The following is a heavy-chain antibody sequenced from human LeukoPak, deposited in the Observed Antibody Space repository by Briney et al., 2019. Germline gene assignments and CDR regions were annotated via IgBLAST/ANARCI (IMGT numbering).Heavy chain of an antibody. V-gene: IGHV3-7*01. CDR3: ARYSFYLCFDY. CDR1: GFTFDDYG. CDR2: IKQDGSEK. D-gene: IGHD1-26*01. J-gene: IGHJ4*02. Sequence: PGGSLRLSCAASGFTFDDYGMSWVRQAPGKGLEWVANIKQDGSEKYYVDSVKGRFTISRDNAKNSLYLQINSLRAEDTAVYYCARYSFYLCFDYWGQGTLVTVSS.